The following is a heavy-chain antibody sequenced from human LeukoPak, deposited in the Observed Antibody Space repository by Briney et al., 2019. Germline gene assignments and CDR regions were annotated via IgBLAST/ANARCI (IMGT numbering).Heavy chain of an antibody. D-gene: IGHD1-26*01. CDR3: ATPPSYAVLGY. CDR1: GFTFSDYY. CDR2: ISSSGSTI. Sequence: GGSLRLSCAASGFTFSDYYMSWIRQAPGKGLEWVSYISSSGSTIYYADSVKGRFTISRDNAKNSLYLQMNSLRAEDAAVYYCATPPSYAVLGYWGQGTLVTVSS. J-gene: IGHJ4*02. V-gene: IGHV3-11*04.